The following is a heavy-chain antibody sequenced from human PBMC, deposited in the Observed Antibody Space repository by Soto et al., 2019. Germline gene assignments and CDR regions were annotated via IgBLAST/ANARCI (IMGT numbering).Heavy chain of an antibody. CDR1: GFTFNSHG. J-gene: IGHJ6*02. D-gene: IGHD2-2*01. CDR3: ARGAEYQLLSRDYFYGMDV. V-gene: IGHV3-30-3*01. CDR2: ISYEGSNN. Sequence: QVQLVEAGGGVVQPGRSLRLSWGASGFTFNSHGMHWVRQAPGKGLEWVAVISYEGSNNFYAESVKGRFTISRDNSKNTLYLQMSSLRREDTAVYYCARGAEYQLLSRDYFYGMDVWGQGTTVTVSS.